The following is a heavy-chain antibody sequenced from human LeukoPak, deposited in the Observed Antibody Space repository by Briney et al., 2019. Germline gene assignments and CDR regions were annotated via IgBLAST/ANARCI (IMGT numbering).Heavy chain of an antibody. D-gene: IGHD6-19*01. CDR2: IKQDGSEK. Sequence: GGSVRLSCTASGFTFSSYWMSWVRQAPGKGLEWVANIKQDGSEKYYVDSVKGRFTISRDNAKNSLYLQMNSLRAEDTAVYYCARDRTSSGWYPFDYWGQGTLVTVSP. V-gene: IGHV3-7*03. CDR1: GFTFSSYW. J-gene: IGHJ4*02. CDR3: ARDRTSSGWYPFDY.